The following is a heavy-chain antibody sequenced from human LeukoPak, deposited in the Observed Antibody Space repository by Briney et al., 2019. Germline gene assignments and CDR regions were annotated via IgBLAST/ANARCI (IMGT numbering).Heavy chain of an antibody. V-gene: IGHV4-39*07. J-gene: IGHJ4*02. CDR2: IYYSGST. D-gene: IGHD1-26*01. CDR3: ARDGWYSGSYSDY. CDR1: GGSISSSSYY. Sequence: SETLSLTCTVSGGSISSSSYYWGWIRQPPGKGLEWIGSIYYSGSTYYNPSLESRVTISVDTSKNQFSLKLSSVTAADTAVYYCARDGWYSGSYSDYWGQGTLVTVSS.